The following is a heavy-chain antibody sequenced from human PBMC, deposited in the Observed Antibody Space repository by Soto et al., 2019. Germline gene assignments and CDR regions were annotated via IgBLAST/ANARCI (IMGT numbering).Heavy chain of an antibody. CDR1: GFRFSSYW. D-gene: IGHD3-16*01. CDR3: AKVGYNDWDFDR. Sequence: EVQVVESGGGLVQPGGSLRLSCVASGFRFSSYWMTWVRQAPGKGLEWVAIINQDTSYRYYVDSVEGRFTISRDNAKSSVYLQMNSPRAEDTALYYCAKVGYNDWDFDRWGQGTLVTVSS. CDR2: INQDTSYR. V-gene: IGHV3-7*01. J-gene: IGHJ4*02.